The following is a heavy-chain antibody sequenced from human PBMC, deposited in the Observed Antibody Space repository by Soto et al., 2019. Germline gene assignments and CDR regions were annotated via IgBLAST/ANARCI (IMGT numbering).Heavy chain of an antibody. CDR2: ISSSSSTI. CDR1: GFTLRSHT. J-gene: IGHJ4*02. Sequence: GGSLRLSCTASGFTLRSHTMNWVRQAPGKGLEWVSYISSSSSTIYYADSVKGRFTISRDNAKNSLYLQMNSLRDEDTAVYYCARDRLYDYASDYWGQGTLVTVSS. D-gene: IGHD4-17*01. V-gene: IGHV3-48*02. CDR3: ARDRLYDYASDY.